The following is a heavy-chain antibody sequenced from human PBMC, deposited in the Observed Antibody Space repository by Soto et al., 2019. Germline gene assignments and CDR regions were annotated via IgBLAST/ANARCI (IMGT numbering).Heavy chain of an antibody. CDR2: IYHSGST. CDR3: ARRSTYPADAFDI. CDR1: DDSISSISHY. Sequence: QLQLQESGPELVKPSETLSLICSVSDDSISSISHYWGWIRQPPGKGLEWIGSIYHSGSTYYNPSLKSRVTISVDTSKNQFYLRLGSVTAADTAVYFCARRSTYPADAFDIWGQGTMVTVSS. V-gene: IGHV4-39*01. J-gene: IGHJ3*02.